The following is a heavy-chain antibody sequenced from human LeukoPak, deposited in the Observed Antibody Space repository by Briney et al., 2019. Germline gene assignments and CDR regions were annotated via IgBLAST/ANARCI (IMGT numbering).Heavy chain of an antibody. CDR1: GGSISSLGYS. CDR2: MYYTGTT. Sequence: PSETLSLTCSVSGGSISSLGYSWDWIRQPPGKGLEWIASMYYTGTTYYNPSLKSRVTMSVDTSNNQFSLNLTSVTAADTAVFYCARSVSASAGRGWFDPWGQGTLVTVSS. J-gene: IGHJ5*02. CDR3: ARSVSASAGRGWFDP. V-gene: IGHV4-39*07. D-gene: IGHD1-26*01.